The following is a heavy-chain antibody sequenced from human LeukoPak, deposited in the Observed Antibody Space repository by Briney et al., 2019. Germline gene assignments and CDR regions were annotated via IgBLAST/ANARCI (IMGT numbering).Heavy chain of an antibody. J-gene: IGHJ4*02. Sequence: GGSLRLSCAGSGFTFSNAWMSWVRQAPGKGLEWVGRIKSKTVGGTTDYTAPVKGRFTISRDDSENTLYLQMNSLKTEDTALYFCTTEVNYWGQGTLVTVSS. D-gene: IGHD2-21*01. V-gene: IGHV3-15*01. CDR3: TTEVNY. CDR2: IKSKTVGGTT. CDR1: GFTFSNAW.